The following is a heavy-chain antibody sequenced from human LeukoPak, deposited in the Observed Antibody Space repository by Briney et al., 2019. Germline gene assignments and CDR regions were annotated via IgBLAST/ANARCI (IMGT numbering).Heavy chain of an antibody. CDR1: GGTFSSYA. CDR2: IIPIFGTA. Sequence: GASVKVSCKASGGTFSSYAISWVRQAPGQGLEWMGGIIPIFGTANYAQKFQGRVTITADESTSKEYMEVSSLRSEDTAVYYCARAVLEWLWVWFDPWGQGTLVTVSS. D-gene: IGHD3-3*01. J-gene: IGHJ5*02. CDR3: ARAVLEWLWVWFDP. V-gene: IGHV1-69*01.